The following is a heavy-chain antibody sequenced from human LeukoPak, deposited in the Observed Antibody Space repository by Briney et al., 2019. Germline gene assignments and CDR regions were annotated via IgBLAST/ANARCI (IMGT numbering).Heavy chain of an antibody. CDR1: GFTFSSYR. J-gene: IGHJ4*02. V-gene: IGHV3-30*18. CDR3: AKIRPWIQLWLEMDY. D-gene: IGHD5-18*01. Sequence: GGSLRLSCAASGFTFSSYRMHWVRQAPGKGLEWVAVISYDGSNQYYADSVKGRFTISRDNSKSTLYLQMNSLRAEDTGVYYCAKIRPWIQLWLEMDYWGQGTLVTVSS. CDR2: ISYDGSNQ.